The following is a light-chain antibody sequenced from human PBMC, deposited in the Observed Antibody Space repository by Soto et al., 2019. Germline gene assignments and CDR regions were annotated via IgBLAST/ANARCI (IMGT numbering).Light chain of an antibody. V-gene: IGLV2-14*01. CDR3: SSYTSTSTQYV. Sequence: QSALTQPASVSGSPGQSITISCTGTSSDVGGYNHVSWYQQHPGKAPKLMIHEVSNRPSGVSNRFSGSKSGNTASLTISGLQAEDEADYYCSSYTSTSTQYVFGTGTQLTVL. J-gene: IGLJ1*01. CDR1: SSDVGGYNH. CDR2: EVS.